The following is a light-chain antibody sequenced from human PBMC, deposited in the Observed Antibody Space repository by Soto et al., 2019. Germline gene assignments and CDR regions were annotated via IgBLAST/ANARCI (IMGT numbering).Light chain of an antibody. Sequence: GAKATITCRPIGNVSLDLPWFQQRPGKAPNLPIYSATRLQSGVPSRFSGSGSGTDFTLIISSLQPEDFATYYCLQANNYPWTFGLGTKVDI. CDR2: SAT. J-gene: IGKJ1*01. CDR3: LQANNYPWT. CDR1: GNVSLD. V-gene: IGKV1-6*01.